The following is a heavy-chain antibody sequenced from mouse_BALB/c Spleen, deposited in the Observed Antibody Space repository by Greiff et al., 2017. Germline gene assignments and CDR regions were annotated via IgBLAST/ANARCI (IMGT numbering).Heavy chain of an antibody. J-gene: IGHJ2*01. D-gene: IGHD3-1*01. CDR2: IDPANGNT. V-gene: IGHV14-3*02. CDR1: GFNIKDTY. CDR3: ARQLGLRPHYFDY. Sequence: EVQLQQSGAELVKPGASVKLSCTASGFNIKDTYMHWVKQRPEQGLEWIGRIDPANGNTKYDPKFQGKATITADTSSNTAYLQLSSLTSEDTAVYYCARQLGLRPHYFDYWGQGTTLTVSS.